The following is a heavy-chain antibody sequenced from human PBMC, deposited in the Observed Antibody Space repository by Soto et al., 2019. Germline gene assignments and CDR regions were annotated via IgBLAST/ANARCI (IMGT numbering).Heavy chain of an antibody. V-gene: IGHV3-11*06. D-gene: IGHD5-18*01. CDR1: GFTFSDYY. CDR3: ARSRASDTAMVSYYYYGMDV. Sequence: PGGSLRLSCAASGFTFSDYYMAWIRQAPGRGLEWISFISGDGRSTRYADSVKGRFTISRDNAKNSLSLQMNSLRAEDTAVYYCARSRASDTAMVSYYYYGMDVWGQGTTVTVSS. J-gene: IGHJ6*02. CDR2: ISGDGRST.